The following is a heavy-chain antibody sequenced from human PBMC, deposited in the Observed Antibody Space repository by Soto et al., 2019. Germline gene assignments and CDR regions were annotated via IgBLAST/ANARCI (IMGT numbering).Heavy chain of an antibody. CDR2: IYFSGTT. J-gene: IGHJ5*02. D-gene: IGHD5-12*01. Sequence: QLQLQESGPGLVKPSETLSLTCTVSGGSINSGAYYWGWIRQPPGMGLAWIGSIYFSGTTYYNPSMKSRATISIDTSQNHFSLNLSSVTAADTAVYYCARVYDATLNSWGQGTLVTVSS. CDR3: ARVYDATLNS. V-gene: IGHV4-39*02. CDR1: GGSINSGAYY.